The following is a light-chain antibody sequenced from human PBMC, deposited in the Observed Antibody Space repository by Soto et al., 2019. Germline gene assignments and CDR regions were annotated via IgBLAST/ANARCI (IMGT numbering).Light chain of an antibody. V-gene: IGKV1-39*01. CDR1: QSISTH. J-gene: IGKJ1*01. Sequence: DSQMTQSPSSLSASVGDIVSITCRASQSISTHLSWYQQKPGKAHKLLIYAASSLQSWVPSRFTGSGSGTDFTLTISSLQPEDFATYYCQQSYTSWWTFGQGTKVDIK. CDR2: AAS. CDR3: QQSYTSWWT.